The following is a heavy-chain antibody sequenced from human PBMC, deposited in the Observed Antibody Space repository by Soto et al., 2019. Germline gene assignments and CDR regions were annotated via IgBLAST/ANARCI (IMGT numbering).Heavy chain of an antibody. CDR1: GFTFSSYW. V-gene: IGHV3-7*01. CDR2: IKQDGSEK. CDR3: ARDVITIFGVVISDAFDI. J-gene: IGHJ3*02. Sequence: PGGSLRLSCAASGFTFSSYWMSWVRQAPGKGLEWVANIKQDGSEKYYVDSVKGRFTISRDNAKNSLYLQMNSLRAEDTAVYYCARDVITIFGVVISDAFDIWGQGTMVTVSS. D-gene: IGHD3-3*01.